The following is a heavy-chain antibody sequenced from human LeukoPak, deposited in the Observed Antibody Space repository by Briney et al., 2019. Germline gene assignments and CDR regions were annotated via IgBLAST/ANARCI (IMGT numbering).Heavy chain of an antibody. D-gene: IGHD2-21*02. V-gene: IGHV3-23*01. CDR1: GFTFNSYA. J-gene: IGHJ6*03. CDR3: AKCLVATTDQNYFYYYYIDV. Sequence: GGSLRLSCAASGFTFNSYAMSWVRQTPGKGLEWVSIISGSGASTHYADSVKGRFTISRDNSKNTVDVQMNNLRADDTAVYYCAKCLVATTDQNYFYYYYIDVWGKGTTVTVSS. CDR2: ISGSGAST.